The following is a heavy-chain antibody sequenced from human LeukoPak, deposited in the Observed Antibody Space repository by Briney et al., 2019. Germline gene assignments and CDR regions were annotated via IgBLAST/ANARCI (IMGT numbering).Heavy chain of an antibody. CDR3: ARGSWLLLPYGMDV. D-gene: IGHD3-22*01. J-gene: IGHJ6*02. CDR2: ISYDGSNK. CDR1: GFTFSSYA. V-gene: IGHV3-30-3*01. Sequence: GGSLRLSCAASGFTFSSYAMHWVRQAPGKGLEWVAVISYDGSNKYYANSVKGRFTISRDNSKNTLYLQMNSLRAEDTAVHYCARGSWLLLPYGMDVWGQGTTVTVSS.